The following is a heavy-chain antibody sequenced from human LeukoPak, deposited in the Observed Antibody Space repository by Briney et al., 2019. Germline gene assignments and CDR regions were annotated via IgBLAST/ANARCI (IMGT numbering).Heavy chain of an antibody. V-gene: IGHV4-59*01. D-gene: IGHD4-23*01. J-gene: IGHJ4*02. CDR1: GGSISSYY. Sequence: SETLSLTCTVSGGSISSYYWSWIRQPPGKGLEWIGYIYYSGSTNYNPSLKSRVTISVDTSKNQFSLKLSSVTAADTAVYYCARGDLGYGGNSGFDYWGQGTLVTVSS. CDR2: IYYSGST. CDR3: ARGDLGYGGNSGFDY.